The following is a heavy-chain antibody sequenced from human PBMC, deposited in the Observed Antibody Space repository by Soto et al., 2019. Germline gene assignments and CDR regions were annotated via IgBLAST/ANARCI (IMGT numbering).Heavy chain of an antibody. CDR2: IYYSGST. V-gene: IGHV4-61*08. CDR1: GGSISSGGYS. CDR3: ARTSRFGELQGSFDY. J-gene: IGHJ4*02. D-gene: IGHD3-10*01. Sequence: SETLSLTCAVSGGSISSGGYSWSWIRQPPGKGLEWIGYIYYSGSTNYNPSLKSRVTISVDTSKNQFSLKLSSVTAADTAVYYCARTSRFGELQGSFDYWGQGTLVTVSS.